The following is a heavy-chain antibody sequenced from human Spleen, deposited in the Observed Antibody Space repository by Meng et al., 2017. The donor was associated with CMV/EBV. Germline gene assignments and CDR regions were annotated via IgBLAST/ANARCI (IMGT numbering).Heavy chain of an antibody. Sequence: SCAASGFTFSTYAMSWVRQAPGKGLEWLSTISGSGGSTYYGDSVKGRFTISRDNSKKTLYLQVSSLRAEDTAVYHCAKGGPKGSSDYWGQGTLVTVSS. CDR1: GFTFSTYA. CDR3: AKGGPKGSSDY. D-gene: IGHD3-10*01. J-gene: IGHJ4*02. V-gene: IGHV3-23*01. CDR2: ISGSGGST.